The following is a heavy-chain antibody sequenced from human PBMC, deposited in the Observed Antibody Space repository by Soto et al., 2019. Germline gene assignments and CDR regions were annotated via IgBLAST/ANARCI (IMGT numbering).Heavy chain of an antibody. CDR2: IYYSGST. CDR3: ARSRVYSGYDWGY. V-gene: IGHV4-31*03. CDR1: GGSISSGGYY. J-gene: IGHJ4*02. Sequence: QVQLQESGPGLVKPSQTLSLTCTVSGGSISSGGYYWSWIRQHPGKGLEWIGYIYYSGSTYYNPSLMSRVTIAVDTSKNQFSLKLSSVTAADTAVYYCARSRVYSGYDWGYWGQGTLVTVSS. D-gene: IGHD5-12*01.